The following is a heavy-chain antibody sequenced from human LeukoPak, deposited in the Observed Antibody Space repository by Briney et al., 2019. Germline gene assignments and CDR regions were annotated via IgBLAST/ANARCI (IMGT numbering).Heavy chain of an antibody. V-gene: IGHV4-39*07. CDR1: GGSINRDNYY. Sequence: SETQSLTCTVSGGSINRDNYYGGWIRQPPEKGLEWIANIYYSGTTYYNPSLKSRVTISIDTSKNQFSLKLNSVTAADTAVYYCARDSTVNAFDIWGQGTMVTVSS. D-gene: IGHD4-17*01. J-gene: IGHJ3*02. CDR3: ARDSTVNAFDI. CDR2: IYYSGTT.